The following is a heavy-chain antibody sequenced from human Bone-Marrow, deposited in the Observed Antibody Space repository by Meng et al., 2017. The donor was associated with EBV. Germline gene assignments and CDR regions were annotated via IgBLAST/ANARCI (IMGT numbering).Heavy chain of an antibody. CDR3: TTDPWTDIVVVPAASYFDY. CDR1: GFTFSNAW. D-gene: IGHD2-2*01. Sequence: EVQLVESGGGLVKRGGSLRLSCAASGFTFSNAWMSWVRQAPGKGLEWVGRIKSKTDGGTTDYAAPVKGRFTISRDDSKNTLYLQMNSLKTEDTAVYYCTTDPWTDIVVVPAASYFDYWGQGTLVTVSS. CDR2: IKSKTDGGTT. J-gene: IGHJ4*02. V-gene: IGHV3-15*01.